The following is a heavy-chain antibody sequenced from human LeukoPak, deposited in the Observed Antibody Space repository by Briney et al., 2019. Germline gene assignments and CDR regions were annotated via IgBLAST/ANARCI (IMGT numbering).Heavy chain of an antibody. CDR3: ARLRFTDYYYYGMDV. J-gene: IGHJ6*02. CDR2: IYYSGST. Sequence: SETLSLTCAVSGGSISSYYWSWIRQPPGKGLEWIGYIYYSGSTNYNPSLKSRVTISVDTSKNQFSLKLSSVTAADTAVYYCARLRFTDYYYYGMDVWGQGTTVTVSS. V-gene: IGHV4-59*08. CDR1: GGSISSYY. D-gene: IGHD3-10*01.